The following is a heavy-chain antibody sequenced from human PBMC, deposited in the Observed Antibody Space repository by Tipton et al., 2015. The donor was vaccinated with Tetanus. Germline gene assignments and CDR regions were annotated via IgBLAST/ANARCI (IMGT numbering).Heavy chain of an antibody. CDR2: VYSTATT. CDR3: ARGEAYGDYPAMYFFDN. J-gene: IGHJ4*02. Sequence: GLVKPSQTLSLTCTVSGGSISSGDYYWGWIRRPPGKGPEWIGYVYSTATTYYNPSLKSRVTISVDTSKNQFSLKLTSVTAADTAVYYCARGEAYGDYPAMYFFDNWGQGTLLTVSS. CDR1: GGSISSGDYY. D-gene: IGHD4-17*01. V-gene: IGHV4-30-4*01.